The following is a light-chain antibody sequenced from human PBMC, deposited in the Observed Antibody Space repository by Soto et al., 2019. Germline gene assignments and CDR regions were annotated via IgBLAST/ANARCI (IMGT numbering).Light chain of an antibody. J-gene: IGKJ1*01. CDR3: QQYNNWPRT. CDR1: QSVSSN. CDR2: GAS. V-gene: IGKV3-15*01. Sequence: EIVMTQSPATLSVSPGERATLSCRASQSVSSNLAWYQQKPCQAPRLLIYGASTSTTGIPARFSGSRSWTEFTLTISSLQSEDFAVYYCQQYNNWPRTFGQGTKVEIK.